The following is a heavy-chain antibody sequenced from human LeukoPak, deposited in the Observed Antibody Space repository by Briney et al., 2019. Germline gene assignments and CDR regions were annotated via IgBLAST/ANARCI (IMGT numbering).Heavy chain of an antibody. D-gene: IGHD4-17*01. Sequence: ASVKVSCKASGYTFTSYYMHWVRQAPGQGLEWMGIINPSGDSTSYAQKFQGRVTMTRDTSISTAYMNLSRLRSDDTAVYYCARAYYGDYYYYGMDVWGQGTTVTVSS. CDR3: ARAYYGDYYYYGMDV. V-gene: IGHV1-46*01. J-gene: IGHJ6*02. CDR2: INPSGDST. CDR1: GYTFTSYY.